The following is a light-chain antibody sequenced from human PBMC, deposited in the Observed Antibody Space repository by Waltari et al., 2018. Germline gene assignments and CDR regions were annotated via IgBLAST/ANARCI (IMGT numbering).Light chain of an antibody. J-gene: IGLJ2*01. CDR2: GKN. V-gene: IGLV3-19*01. CDR3: NSRDSSGPVV. Sequence: SSELTQDPAVSVALGQTVRITCQGDSLRSYYASWYQQKPGQAPVLVIYGKNNRPPGIPDRFSRFSSGNTASLTITGAQAEEEADYYCNSRDSSGPVVFCGGNKLTVL. CDR1: SLRSYY.